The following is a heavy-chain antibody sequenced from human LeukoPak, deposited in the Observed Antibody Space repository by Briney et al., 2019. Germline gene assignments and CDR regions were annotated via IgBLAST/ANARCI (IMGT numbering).Heavy chain of an antibody. Sequence: PGGSLRLSCAASGFTFSSYGMSWVRQAPGKGLEWVSAISGSGGSTGYADSVKGRFTISRDNAKNSLYLQMNSLRAEDTALYHCARGRATVTTSGYYYMDVWGKGTTVTISS. J-gene: IGHJ6*03. CDR1: GFTFSSYG. V-gene: IGHV3-20*01. CDR2: ISGSGGST. CDR3: ARGRATVTTSGYYYMDV. D-gene: IGHD4-17*01.